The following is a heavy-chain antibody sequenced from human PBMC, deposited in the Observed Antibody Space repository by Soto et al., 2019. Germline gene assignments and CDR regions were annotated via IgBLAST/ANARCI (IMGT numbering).Heavy chain of an antibody. J-gene: IGHJ3*02. CDR2: ISGGGGDT. CDR1: GFTISSYA. CDR3: AKSLFGGPDI. V-gene: IGHV3-23*01. D-gene: IGHD2-15*01. Sequence: GGSLRLSCAASGFTISSYAMYWVRQAPGKGLEWVSGISGGGGDTSYADSVRGRFTCSRDNSKNTLYLQMNSLRAEDTALYYCAKSLFGGPDIWGQGTMVTVSS.